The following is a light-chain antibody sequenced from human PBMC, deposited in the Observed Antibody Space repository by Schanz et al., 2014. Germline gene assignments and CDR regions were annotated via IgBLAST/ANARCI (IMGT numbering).Light chain of an antibody. V-gene: IGKV1-39*01. Sequence: IQLTQSPSSLSASVGDRVTITCRASQGISSYLAWYQQKPGKAPKLLIYAASSLQSGVPSRFSGSGSGTDFTLTISSLQTEDFATYYCQQSYSTLLTFGGGTKVEIK. J-gene: IGKJ4*01. CDR1: QGISSY. CDR3: QQSYSTLLT. CDR2: AAS.